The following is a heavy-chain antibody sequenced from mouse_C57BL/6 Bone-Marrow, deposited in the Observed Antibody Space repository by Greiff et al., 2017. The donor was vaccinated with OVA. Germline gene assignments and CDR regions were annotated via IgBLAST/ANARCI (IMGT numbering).Heavy chain of an antibody. CDR2: ISSGSSTI. CDR3: ASEYYGSSYSHWYFDV. J-gene: IGHJ1*03. V-gene: IGHV5-17*01. Sequence: EVKLVESGGGLVKPGGSLKLSCAASGFTFSDYGMHWVRQAPEKGLEWVAYISSGSSTIYYADTVKGRFTISRDNAKNTLFLQMTSLRSEDTAMYYCASEYYGSSYSHWYFDVWGTGTTVTVSS. D-gene: IGHD1-1*01. CDR1: GFTFSDYG.